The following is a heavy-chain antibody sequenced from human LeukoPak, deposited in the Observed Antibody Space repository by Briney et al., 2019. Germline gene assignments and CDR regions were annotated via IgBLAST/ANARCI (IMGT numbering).Heavy chain of an antibody. V-gene: IGHV4-39*01. D-gene: IGHD2-8*01. CDR1: GGSTNSTTYS. CDR2: FHYGGST. Sequence: MSSETLSLTCIVSGGSTNSTTYSWGWIRQPPGKGLEWIGNFHYGGSTYYNPSLKSRVTVSVDTSKNQFSLRLSSVTAADTAVYYCARPGYCTNDVCFWFDPWGQGTLVTVSS. CDR3: ARPGYCTNDVCFWFDP. J-gene: IGHJ5*02.